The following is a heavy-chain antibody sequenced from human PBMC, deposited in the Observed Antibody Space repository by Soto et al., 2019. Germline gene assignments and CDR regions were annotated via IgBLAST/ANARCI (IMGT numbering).Heavy chain of an antibody. CDR2: ISYDGSNT. CDR1: GRSANTLQ. Sequence: SMPRSGAPFGRSANTLQIHCVPPAPGKGPEWVAIISYDGSNTYYSDSVRGRFTISRDNSKDTLYLQMHSLRSEDTAIYYCVRISRYCSGGDCHAWGQGTQVTVSS. J-gene: IGHJ5*02. D-gene: IGHD2-15*01. CDR3: VRISRYCSGGDCHA. V-gene: IGHV3-30*03.